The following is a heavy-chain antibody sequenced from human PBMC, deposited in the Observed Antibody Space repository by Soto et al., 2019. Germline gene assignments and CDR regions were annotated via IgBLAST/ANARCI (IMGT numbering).Heavy chain of an antibody. D-gene: IGHD3-3*01. Sequence: QVQLQESGPGLVKPSETLSLTCTVSGGSISSYYWSWIRQPPGKGLEWIGYIYYSGSTNYNPSLKGRVTISVDTSKNQFSLKLSSVTAADTAVYYCARDNSEELRFLEWLLFPGWFDPWGQGTLVTVSS. CDR2: IYYSGST. J-gene: IGHJ5*02. V-gene: IGHV4-59*01. CDR1: GGSISSYY. CDR3: ARDNSEELRFLEWLLFPGWFDP.